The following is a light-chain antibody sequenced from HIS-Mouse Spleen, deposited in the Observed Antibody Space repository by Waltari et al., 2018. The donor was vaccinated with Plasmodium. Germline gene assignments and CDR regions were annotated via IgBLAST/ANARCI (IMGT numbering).Light chain of an antibody. J-gene: IGLJ2*01. CDR2: EVS. CDR1: SSDVGGYNY. V-gene: IGLV2-8*01. Sequence: QSALTQPPSASGSPGQSVTTSCTGPSSDVGGYNYVPWYQQHPGKAPKLMIYEVSKRPSGVPDRFSGSKSGNTASLTVSGLQAEDEADYYCSSYAGSNNVVFGGGTKLTVL. CDR3: SSYAGSNNVV.